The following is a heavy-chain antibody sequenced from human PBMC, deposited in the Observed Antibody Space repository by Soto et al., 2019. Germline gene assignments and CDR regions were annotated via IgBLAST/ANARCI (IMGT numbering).Heavy chain of an antibody. J-gene: IGHJ6*02. V-gene: IGHV1-69*13. D-gene: IGHD3-10*01. CDR1: GVTFSSYA. CDR2: LIPIFGTA. Sequence: SVKVSCKASGVTFSSYAISWVRPAPGQGLEWMGGLIPIFGTANYAQKFQGRVTITADEXTRTAYMEMSSLRSEDTAVYYCARVRYYYGSGISPSPYYYYGMDVWGQGTTVTVSS. CDR3: ARVRYYYGSGISPSPYYYYGMDV.